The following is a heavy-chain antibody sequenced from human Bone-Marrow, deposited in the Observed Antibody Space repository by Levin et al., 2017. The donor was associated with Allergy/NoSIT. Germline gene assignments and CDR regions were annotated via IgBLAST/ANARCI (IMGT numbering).Heavy chain of an antibody. CDR1: YD. V-gene: IGHV3-9*01. CDR3: AKEGYYGNYYYYGMDG. D-gene: IGHD3-16*01. J-gene: IGHJ6*02. Sequence: YDMTRERRHRGKGLEWVSGISWNSGSIGYADSVKGRFTISRDNAKNSLYLQMNSLRAEDTALYYCAKEGYYGNYYYYGMDGWGQGTTVTVSS. CDR2: ISWNSGSI.